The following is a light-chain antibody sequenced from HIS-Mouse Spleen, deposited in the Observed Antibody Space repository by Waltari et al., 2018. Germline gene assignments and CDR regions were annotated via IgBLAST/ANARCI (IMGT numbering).Light chain of an antibody. J-gene: IGLJ1*01. V-gene: IGLV2-11*01. Sequence: QSALTQPRSVSGSPGQSVTISCTGTSSDVGGYHYVLWYQQHQGKAPKLMIYDVCKRPSWVTDRFSGSKTGNTASLTISGLQAEDEAEYDCCSYAGSYTYVFGTGTKVTVL. CDR2: DVC. CDR3: CSYAGSYTYV. CDR1: SSDVGGYHY.